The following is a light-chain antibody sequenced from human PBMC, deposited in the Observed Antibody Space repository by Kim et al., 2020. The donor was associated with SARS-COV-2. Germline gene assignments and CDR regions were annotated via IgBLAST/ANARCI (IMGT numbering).Light chain of an antibody. V-gene: IGKV1-39*01. CDR2: AAS. J-gene: IGKJ2*01. CDR3: QQSYKIPYS. Sequence: SASVGDRVTITCRASQSISSYLNWYQHRPGTAPKLLIYAASMLQTGVPSRFSGSGVGADFSLTISDLRPEDSAIYYCQQSYKIPYSFGQGTKLVI. CDR1: QSISSY.